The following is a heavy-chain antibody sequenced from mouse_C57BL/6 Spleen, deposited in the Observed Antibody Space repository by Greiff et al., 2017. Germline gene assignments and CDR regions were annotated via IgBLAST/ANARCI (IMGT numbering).Heavy chain of an antibody. Sequence: QVQLKQPGAELVKPGASVKLSCKASGYTFTSYWMHWVKQRPGRGLEWIGRIDPNRGGTKYNEKFKSKATLTVAKPSSTAYMQLSSLTSEDSAVYYCARWEPLSLYWYFDVWGTGTTVTVSS. V-gene: IGHV1-72*01. CDR2: IDPNRGGT. D-gene: IGHD6-1*01. CDR1: GYTFTSYW. CDR3: ARWEPLSLYWYFDV. J-gene: IGHJ1*03.